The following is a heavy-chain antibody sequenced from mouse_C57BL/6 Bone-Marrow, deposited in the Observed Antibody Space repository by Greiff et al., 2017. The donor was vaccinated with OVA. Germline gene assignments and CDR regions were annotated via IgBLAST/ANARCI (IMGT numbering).Heavy chain of an antibody. V-gene: IGHV1-63*01. Sequence: QVQLQQSGAELVRPGTSVTMSCKASGYTFTNYWIGWAKQRPGHGLEWIGDIYPGGGYTNYNEKFKGKATLTADKSSSTAYMQFSSLTSEDSAIYYCAREDSSWAMDYWGQGTSVTVSS. CDR2: IYPGGGYT. J-gene: IGHJ4*01. CDR3: AREDSSWAMDY. CDR1: GYTFTNYW. D-gene: IGHD2-12*01.